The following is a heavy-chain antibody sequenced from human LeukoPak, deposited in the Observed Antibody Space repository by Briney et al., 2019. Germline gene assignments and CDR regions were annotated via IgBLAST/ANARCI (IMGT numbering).Heavy chain of an antibody. V-gene: IGHV1-8*01. CDR3: ARQYSSSFYYYYGMDV. CDR2: MNPNSGNT. CDR1: GYTFTSYD. D-gene: IGHD6-13*01. J-gene: IGHJ6*02. Sequence: ASVKVSCKASGYTFTSYDINWVRQASGQGLEWMGWMNPNSGNTGYAQKLQGRVTMTRNTSISTAYMELSSLRSEDTAVYYCARQYSSSFYYYYGMDVWGQGTTVTVSS.